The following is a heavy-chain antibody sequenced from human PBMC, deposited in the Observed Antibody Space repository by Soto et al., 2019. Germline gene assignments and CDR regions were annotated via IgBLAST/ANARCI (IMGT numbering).Heavy chain of an antibody. D-gene: IGHD3-3*01. CDR3: AGAPPCLKEPTGDFWNGHGCNGFDP. CDR1: GGSISGYY. V-gene: IGHV4-34*01. CDR2: INHSATT. Sequence: SETLPLTCAVYGGSISGYYWSWIRQPPGKGLEWIGEINHSATTNYNPSLKSRVTISVDTSKNQFSLKLSSVTAADTAVYYCAGAPPCLKEPTGDFWNGHGCNGFDPSGQETLVTLSS. J-gene: IGHJ5*02.